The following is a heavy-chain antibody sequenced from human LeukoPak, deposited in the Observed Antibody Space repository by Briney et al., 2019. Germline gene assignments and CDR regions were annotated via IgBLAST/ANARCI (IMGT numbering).Heavy chain of an antibody. V-gene: IGHV4-39*01. Sequence: SETLSLTCTVSGGSISSSSYYWGWIRQPPGKGLEWIGSIYYSGSTYYNPSLKSRVTISVDTSKNQFSLKLSSVTAADTAVYYCARQGLSRWGEDYFDYWGQETLVTVSS. CDR2: IYYSGST. D-gene: IGHD3-16*01. J-gene: IGHJ4*02. CDR1: GGSISSSSYY. CDR3: ARQGLSRWGEDYFDY.